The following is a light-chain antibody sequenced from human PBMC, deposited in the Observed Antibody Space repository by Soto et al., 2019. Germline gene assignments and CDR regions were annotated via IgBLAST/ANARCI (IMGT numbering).Light chain of an antibody. J-gene: IGKJ1*01. CDR2: GTS. V-gene: IGKV3-15*01. CDR3: QQYKNWPWT. Sequence: EIVMTQSPATLSLSPGERATLSCRASESLDNKFAWHQQKPGQAPRLLIYGTSTRATGIPARFSGSGSGTEFTLTISSLQSEDFAVYYCQQYKNWPWTFGQGTKVEV. CDR1: ESLDNK.